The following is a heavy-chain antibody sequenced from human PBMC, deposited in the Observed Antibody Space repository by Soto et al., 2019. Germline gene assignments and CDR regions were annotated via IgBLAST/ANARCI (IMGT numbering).Heavy chain of an antibody. J-gene: IGHJ4*02. Sequence: GASVKVSCKASGGTFSSYAISWVRQAPGQGLEWMGGIIPIFGTANYAQKFQGRVTITADESTSTAYMELSSLRSEDTAVYYCARDNIGDGYSYGIDYWGQGTLVTVSS. D-gene: IGHD5-18*01. CDR1: GGTFSSYA. CDR3: ARDNIGDGYSYGIDY. V-gene: IGHV1-69*13. CDR2: IIPIFGTA.